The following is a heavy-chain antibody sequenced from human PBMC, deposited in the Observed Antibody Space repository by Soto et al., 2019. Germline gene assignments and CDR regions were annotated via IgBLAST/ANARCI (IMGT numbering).Heavy chain of an antibody. Sequence: SETLSLTCTVSGGSISSSSYYWGWIRQPPGKGLEWIGSIYYSGSTYYNPSLKSRATISVDTSKNQFSLKLSSVTAADTAVYYCARQAGFRYYFDYWGQGTLVTVSS. J-gene: IGHJ4*02. V-gene: IGHV4-39*01. CDR2: IYYSGST. D-gene: IGHD3-10*01. CDR1: GGSISSSSYY. CDR3: ARQAGFRYYFDY.